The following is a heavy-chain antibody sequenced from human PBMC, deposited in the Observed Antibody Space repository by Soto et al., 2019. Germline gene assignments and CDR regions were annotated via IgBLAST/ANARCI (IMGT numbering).Heavy chain of an antibody. CDR1: GYTFTSYA. CDR3: ARGPGGPAGPGDY. CDR2: INAGNGNT. J-gene: IGHJ4*02. V-gene: IGHV1-3*01. Sequence: QVQLVQSGAEVKKPGASVKVSCKASGYTFTSYAMHWVRQAPGQRLEWMGWINAGNGNTKYSQKFQGRVTITRDTXASTAYMDLSSLRSEDTAVYYCARGPGGPAGPGDYWGQGTLVTVSS. D-gene: IGHD2-15*01.